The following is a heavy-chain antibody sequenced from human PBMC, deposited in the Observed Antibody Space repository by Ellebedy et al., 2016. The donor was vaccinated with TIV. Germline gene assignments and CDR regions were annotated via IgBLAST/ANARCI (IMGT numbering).Heavy chain of an antibody. CDR3: SRDGREWSRDC. CDR2: VSRGREA. CDR1: GFTFSISD. D-gene: IGHD3-3*01. Sequence: GGSLRLSXAASGFTFSISDMTWVRQRPGKGLEWVATVSRGREAYYADPFKGRFFISRDNDLNSVFLQLNNLRVEDTAVYYCSRDGREWSRDCWGQGTLVTVSS. V-gene: IGHV3-21*06. J-gene: IGHJ4*02.